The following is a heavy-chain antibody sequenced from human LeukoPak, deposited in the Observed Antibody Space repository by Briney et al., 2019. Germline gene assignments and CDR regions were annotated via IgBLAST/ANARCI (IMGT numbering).Heavy chain of an antibody. Sequence: ASVKVSCKASAYTVISYGISGGRRAPGQGLGGRGGINPNSSGTDYAQKCHGRVTITRDTSISTDYMELSKMRTDDTDVYYCERDNDSRKRPPFHYWGQGTLVTVSS. J-gene: IGHJ4*02. CDR3: ERDNDSRKRPPFHY. D-gene: IGHD3-16*01. CDR1: AYTVISYG. V-gene: IGHV1-2*01. CDR2: INPNSSGT.